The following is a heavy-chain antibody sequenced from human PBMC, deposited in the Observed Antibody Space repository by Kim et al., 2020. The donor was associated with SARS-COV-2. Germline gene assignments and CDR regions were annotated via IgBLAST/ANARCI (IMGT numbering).Heavy chain of an antibody. V-gene: IGHV4-31*03. D-gene: IGHD2-21*01. J-gene: IGHJ4*02. Sequence: SETLSLTCTVSGGTISSSGHHWGWIRQHPGKGLEWIGCIYYSGSPYYNPSLKSRVTISVDTSKNHFSLKLSSVTAADTAVYYCARAVVVGRMVYNRFDSWGQGILVTVSS. CDR1: GGTISSSGHH. CDR3: ARAVVVGRMVYNRFDS. CDR2: IYYSGSP.